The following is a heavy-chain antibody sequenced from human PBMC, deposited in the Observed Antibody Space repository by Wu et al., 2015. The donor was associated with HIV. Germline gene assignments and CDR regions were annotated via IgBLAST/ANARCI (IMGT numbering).Heavy chain of an antibody. Sequence: QVQLVQSGAEVKKPGSSVKVSCKASGDGFTSYAISWVRQAPGQGLEWMGRIIPIFGTANYAQKFQGRVTITADESTSTAYMELSSLRSEDTALYYCARDKRYDSSGYYYGTSYYFDYWGQGTLVTVSS. CDR1: GDGFTSYA. D-gene: IGHD3-22*01. CDR3: ARDKRYDSSGYYYGTSYYFDY. V-gene: IGHV1-69*15. J-gene: IGHJ4*02. CDR2: IIPIFGTA.